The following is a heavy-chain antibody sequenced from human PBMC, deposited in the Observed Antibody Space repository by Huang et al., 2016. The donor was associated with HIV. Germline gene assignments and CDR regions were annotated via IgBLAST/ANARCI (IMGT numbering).Heavy chain of an antibody. D-gene: IGHD3-22*01. CDR1: GGSIKSRNYY. CDR3: ARRQGSGYYFYFDY. J-gene: IGHJ4*02. Sequence: QLQLQESGPGLVKPSDTLSLNSTISGGSIKSRNYYSGWVRQAPGKGLEWIGDSYYSGSPYYNPYLRSRVSLSVDTSKNQVTLKVNAVIAADTAVYYCARRQGSGYYFYFDYWGRGIPVTVSA. CDR2: SYYSGSP. V-gene: IGHV4-39*01.